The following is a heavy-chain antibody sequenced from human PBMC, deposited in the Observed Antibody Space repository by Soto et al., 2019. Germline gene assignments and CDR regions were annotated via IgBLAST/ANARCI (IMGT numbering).Heavy chain of an antibody. CDR2: INHGGSA. CDR3: APVRYFDKFFSL. CDR1: GGSFSNYY. D-gene: IGHD3-9*01. Sequence: QLQQWGAGLLKPSETLSLTCAVYGGSFSNYYWSWIRQPPGKGLEWSGEINHGGSAKYHPSLKSRVAISLDTSKNQFFLKVTSVTAADTAVYYCAPVRYFDKFFSLWGQGTPVTVSS. V-gene: IGHV4-34*01. J-gene: IGHJ4*02.